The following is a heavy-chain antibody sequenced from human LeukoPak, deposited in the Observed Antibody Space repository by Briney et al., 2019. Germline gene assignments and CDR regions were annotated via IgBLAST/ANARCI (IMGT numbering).Heavy chain of an antibody. CDR3: ARHSSGYYGAGSDAFDI. CDR1: GGSISSYY. J-gene: IGHJ3*02. CDR2: IYYSGYT. V-gene: IGHV4-59*08. D-gene: IGHD3-9*01. Sequence: PSETLSLTCTVSGGSISSYYWSWIRQPPGKGLEWIGCIYYSGYTNYKSSLKSRVTISVDTSKNQFSLKLSSVTAADTAVYYCARHSSGYYGAGSDAFDIWGQGTMVTVSS.